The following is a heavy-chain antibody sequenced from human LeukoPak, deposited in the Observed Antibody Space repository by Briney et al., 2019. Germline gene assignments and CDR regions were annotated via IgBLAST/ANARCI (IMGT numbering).Heavy chain of an antibody. CDR2: ISGSGGST. D-gene: IGHD3-22*01. Sequence: TGGSLRLSCAASGFTFSSYAMSWVRQAPGKGLEWVSAISGSGGSTYYADSVKGRFTISRDNSKNTLYLQMNSLRAEDTAVYYFAKVAYYYDSSGYSYYFDYWGQGTLVTVSS. CDR3: AKVAYYYDSSGYSYYFDY. CDR1: GFTFSSYA. J-gene: IGHJ4*02. V-gene: IGHV3-23*01.